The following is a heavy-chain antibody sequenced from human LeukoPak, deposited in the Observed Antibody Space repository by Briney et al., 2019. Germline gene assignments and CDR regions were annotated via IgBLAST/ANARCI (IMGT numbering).Heavy chain of an antibody. CDR2: LYYTGST. Sequence: SETLSLTCTVSGAFISSSGYYWGWIRQPPGKGLEWIGTLYYTGSTYYNPSLKSRVTISVDTSKNQFSLKLSSVTAADTAVYSCARQSYYGSGSYPEHCDYCGQGTLVTVSS. J-gene: IGHJ4*02. D-gene: IGHD3-10*01. CDR3: ARQSYYGSGSYPEHCDY. CDR1: GAFISSSGYY. V-gene: IGHV4-39*01.